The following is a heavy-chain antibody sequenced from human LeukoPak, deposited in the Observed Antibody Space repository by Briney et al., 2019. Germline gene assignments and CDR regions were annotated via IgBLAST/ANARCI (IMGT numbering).Heavy chain of an antibody. V-gene: IGHV3-33*01. J-gene: IGHJ4*02. CDR2: IWYDGSNK. D-gene: IGHD6-13*01. CDR3: ARDQAGQQLDY. Sequence: PGGSLRLSCAASGFTFSSYGMHWVRQAPGKGLEWVAVIWYDGSNKYYADSVKGRFTISRDNSKNTLYLQMNSLRAEDTAVYYRARDQAGQQLDYWGQGTLVTVSS. CDR1: GFTFSSYG.